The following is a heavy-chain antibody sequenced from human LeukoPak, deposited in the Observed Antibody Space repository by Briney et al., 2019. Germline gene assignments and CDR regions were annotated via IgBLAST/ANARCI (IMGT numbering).Heavy chain of an antibody. V-gene: IGHV3-74*01. CDR1: GFTFSSYW. CDR2: INSDGSST. Sequence: PGGSLRLSCAASGFTFSSYWMHWVRQAPGKGLVWVSRINSDGSSTSYADSVKGRFTISRDNAKNTLYLQMNSLRAEDTAVYFCAKEDDSWGPNNLDLWGHGTMVTVSS. D-gene: IGHD7-27*01. J-gene: IGHJ3*01. CDR3: AKEDDSWGPNNLDL.